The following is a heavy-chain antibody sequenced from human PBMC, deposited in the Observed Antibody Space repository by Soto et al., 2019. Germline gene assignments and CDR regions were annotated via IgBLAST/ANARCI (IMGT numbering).Heavy chain of an antibody. V-gene: IGHV4-39*01. CDR2: VFYTGFT. CDR3: ATSQKGYNWNYFDH. Sequence: SETLSLTCAVSGASISGSYYYWAWLRQSPGKGPEWIGSVFYTGFTSYNPSLESRVSVSVDTSKSQFSLKLSAVTAADTAVYYCATSQKGYNWNYFDHWGQGALVTVSS. CDR1: GASISGSYYY. J-gene: IGHJ4*02. D-gene: IGHD1-20*01.